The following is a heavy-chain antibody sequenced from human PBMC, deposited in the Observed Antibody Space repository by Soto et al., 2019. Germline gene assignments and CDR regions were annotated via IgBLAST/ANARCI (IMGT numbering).Heavy chain of an antibody. CDR3: ARHQSHSSSYVDP. D-gene: IGHD6-13*01. Sequence: QLQLQESGPGLVKPSETLSLTCTVSGGSISSSSYYWGWIRQPPGKGLEWIGSIYYSGSTYYNPPLKSRVTMSVYTSKNQFSLKLSSVTAADTAVYSCARHQSHSSSYVDPWGQGTLVTVSS. J-gene: IGHJ5*02. CDR1: GGSISSSSYY. V-gene: IGHV4-39*01. CDR2: IYYSGST.